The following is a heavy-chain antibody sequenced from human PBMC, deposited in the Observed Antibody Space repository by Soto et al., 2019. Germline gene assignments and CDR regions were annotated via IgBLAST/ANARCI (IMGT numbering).Heavy chain of an antibody. Sequence: LGESLKISCKASGYSFTRYWIGWVRQMPGKGLEWMGIIYPGDSDAKYSPSFQGQVTISVDKSISTAYLQWSGLKASDTALYFCALHNSGWDIGHWGQGTLVTVSSGESPQPPGNPGHRHLSYGLDVWGQGTTVTVSS. CDR2: IYPGDSDA. CDR1: GYSFTRYW. J-gene: IGHJ6*02. D-gene: IGHD6-19*01. CDR3: ALHNSGWDIGHWGQGTLVTVSSGESPQPPGNPGHRHLSYGLDV. V-gene: IGHV5-51*01.